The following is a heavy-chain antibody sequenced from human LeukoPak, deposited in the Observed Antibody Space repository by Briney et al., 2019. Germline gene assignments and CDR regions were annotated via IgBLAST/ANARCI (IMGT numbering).Heavy chain of an antibody. V-gene: IGHV4-34*01. Sequence: PSETLSLTCAVYGGSFSGYYWSWIRQPPGKGLEWFGEINHSGSTNYNPSLKSRVTISVDTSKNQFSLKLSSVTAADTAVFYCARGADYGDSYWYFDLWGRGTLVTVSS. D-gene: IGHD4-17*01. CDR2: INHSGST. CDR1: GGSFSGYY. CDR3: ARGADYGDSYWYFDL. J-gene: IGHJ2*01.